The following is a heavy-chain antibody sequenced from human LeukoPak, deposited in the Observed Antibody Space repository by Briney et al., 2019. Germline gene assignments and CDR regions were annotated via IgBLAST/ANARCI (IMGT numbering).Heavy chain of an antibody. CDR1: GFTFDDYG. V-gene: IGHV3-20*04. J-gene: IGHJ4*02. CDR2: INWNGGST. Sequence: WAGGSLRLSCAASGFTFDDYGMSWVCQAPGKGLEWVSAINWNGGSTGYADSVKGRFTIFRDNAKNSLYLQMNSLRAEDTALYYCARDRYYDILTGYPDYWGQGTLVTVSS. CDR3: ARDRYYDILTGYPDY. D-gene: IGHD3-9*01.